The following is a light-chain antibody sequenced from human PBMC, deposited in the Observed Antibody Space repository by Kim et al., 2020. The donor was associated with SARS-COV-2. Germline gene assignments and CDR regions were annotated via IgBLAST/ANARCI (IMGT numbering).Light chain of an antibody. J-gene: IGKJ1*01. CDR3: QQYETYCT. V-gene: IGKV1-5*03. CDR1: QNIDNW. Sequence: DIQMTQSPSTLSASVGDRVTITCRASQNIDNWLAWYQQKPGKAPNLLIYKASRLHSGVPSRFSGSGSGTEFTLTISSLQPDDFAIYFCQQYETYCTFGLGTKVDIK. CDR2: KAS.